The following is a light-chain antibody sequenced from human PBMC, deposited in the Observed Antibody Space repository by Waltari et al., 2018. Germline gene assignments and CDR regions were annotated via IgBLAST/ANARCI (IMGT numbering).Light chain of an antibody. CDR2: EGD. CDR1: IDAFALYLH. Sequence: QSALTQPASVSGSPRQSNTLSSTGTIDAFALYLHVPWYPQHPGKAPTLLLYEGDKRPSGVSSRFSGSKAGNTSSLTISGLQAEDEGDYHCCSFAGSRTFVFGAGTKVTVL. J-gene: IGLJ2*01. CDR3: CSFAGSRTFV. V-gene: IGLV2-23*03.